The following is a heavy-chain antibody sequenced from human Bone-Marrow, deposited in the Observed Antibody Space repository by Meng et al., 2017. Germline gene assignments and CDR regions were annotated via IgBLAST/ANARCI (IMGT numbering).Heavy chain of an antibody. V-gene: IGHV1-69*01. Sequence: GQLRRVGAEGKMPGSPVSGYCKASGGTFSIYAISWVVQAPEQGLEWMGGIIPIFGTANYAQKFQGRVTITTDESTSTAYMELSSLRSEDTAVYYCASGLSGSYQNWFDPWGQGTLVTVSS. CDR1: GGTFSIYA. D-gene: IGHD1-26*01. J-gene: IGHJ5*02. CDR3: ASGLSGSYQNWFDP. CDR2: IIPIFGTA.